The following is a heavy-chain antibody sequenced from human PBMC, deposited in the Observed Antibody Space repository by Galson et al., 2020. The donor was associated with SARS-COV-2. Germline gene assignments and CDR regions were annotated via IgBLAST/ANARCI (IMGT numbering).Heavy chain of an antibody. D-gene: IGHD3-10*01. V-gene: IGHV3-72*01. CDR1: GLTFSDHY. J-gene: IGHJ6*02. CDR2: TRNKDNSFTT. Sequence: GGSLRLSCAASGLTFSDHYMDWVRQAPGKGLEWVGRTRNKDNSFTTEYAASVKGRFTISRDDSKSSLYLQMNSLKTEDTALYYCVREGFGAHDFFYHGMDVWGRGTTVTVSS. CDR3: VREGFGAHDFFYHGMDV.